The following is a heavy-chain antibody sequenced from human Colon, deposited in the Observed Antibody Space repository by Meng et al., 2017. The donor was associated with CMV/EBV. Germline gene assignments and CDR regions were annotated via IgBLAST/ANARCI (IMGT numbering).Heavy chain of an antibody. J-gene: IGHJ4*02. CDR2: ISPGDDNG. CDR1: GYSFTSYA. CDR3: AITSLFDY. Sequence: QVQLVQSGAEVKRPGASVEVSCKSSGYSFTSYAINWVRQAPGQGLEWMGWISPGDDNGKYSQKFQGRVAITKDTSASTAYLDLSSLKSEDTAVYYCAITSLFDYWGQGTLVTVSS. V-gene: IGHV1-3*01.